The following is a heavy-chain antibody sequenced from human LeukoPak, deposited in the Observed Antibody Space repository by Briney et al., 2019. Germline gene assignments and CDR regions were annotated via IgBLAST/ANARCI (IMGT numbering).Heavy chain of an antibody. CDR3: VRDDGATKPC. CDR2: IKRDGSEK. J-gene: IGHJ4*02. CDR1: GFTLSSYW. D-gene: IGHD1-26*01. Sequence: TGGSLRLSCAASGFTLSSYWMSWVRQAPGKGLEWVANIKRDGSEKYYVDSVKGRFTISRDNAKNSLYLQMNSLRVEDTAVYYCVRDDGATKPCWGQGTLVTVCS. V-gene: IGHV3-7*01.